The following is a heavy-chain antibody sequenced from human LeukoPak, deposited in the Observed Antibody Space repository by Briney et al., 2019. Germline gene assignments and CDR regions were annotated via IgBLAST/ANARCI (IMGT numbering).Heavy chain of an antibody. V-gene: IGHV3-23*01. CDR2: IGGGDT. CDR3: AKDGQSFNSMYDYFDS. D-gene: IGHD2-8*01. CDR1: GFTFRNFA. Sequence: HSGGSLRLSCSASGFTFRNFAISWVRQAPGKGLEWVSSIGGGDTHYADSVKGRFTISRDDSRSTVDLQMSSLRAEDTAVYYCAKDGQSFNSMYDYFDSWGQGTLVTGPS. J-gene: IGHJ4*02.